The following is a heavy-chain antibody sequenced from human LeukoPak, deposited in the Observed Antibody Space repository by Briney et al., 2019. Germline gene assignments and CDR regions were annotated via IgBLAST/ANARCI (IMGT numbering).Heavy chain of an antibody. CDR1: GGSISISGYL. V-gene: IGHV4-39*01. D-gene: IGHD2-15*01. Sequence: SVTLSLTCTVSGGSISISGYLCGWIRQPPGWVVERIASIYCNRSTYYNPSLKSRVTISVDTPKTQFSLKLSSVTAADTAVYYCARQVVVTPRYFDLWGRGTLVTVSS. CDR2: IYCNRST. CDR3: ARQVVVTPRYFDL. J-gene: IGHJ2*01.